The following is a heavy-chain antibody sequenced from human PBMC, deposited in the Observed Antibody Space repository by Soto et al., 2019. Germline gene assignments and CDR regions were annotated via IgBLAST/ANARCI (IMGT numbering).Heavy chain of an antibody. J-gene: IGHJ3*01. Sequence: EVQLLESGGGLVKPGGSLRLSCAASGFTFSNYIMNWVRQPPGQGLKWVASISGSSTYVYYADSLKGRIAISRDNAKNSLSLELNTLRVEDTAVYYCSRGGGYYYGSGTDAFDVWGQGTLVTVSS. CDR2: ISGSSTYV. CDR3: SRGGGYYYGSGTDAFDV. V-gene: IGHV3-21*01. D-gene: IGHD3-10*01. CDR1: GFTFSNYI.